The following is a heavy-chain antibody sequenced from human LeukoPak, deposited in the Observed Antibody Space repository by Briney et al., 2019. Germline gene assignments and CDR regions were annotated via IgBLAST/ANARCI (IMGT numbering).Heavy chain of an antibody. CDR2: TNAGNGNT. CDR1: GYTFTSYA. V-gene: IGHV1-3*01. J-gene: IGHJ6*02. Sequence: ASVKVSCKASGYTFTSYAMHWVRQAPGQRLEWMGWTNAGNGNTKYSQKFQGRVTITRDTSASTAYMELSSLRSEDTAVYYCARDYDSFLYYYYGMDVWGQGTTVTVSS. D-gene: IGHD3-3*01. CDR3: ARDYDSFLYYYYGMDV.